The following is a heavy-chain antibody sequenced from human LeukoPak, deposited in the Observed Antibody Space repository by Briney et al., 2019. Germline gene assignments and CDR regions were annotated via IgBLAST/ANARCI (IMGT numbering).Heavy chain of an antibody. CDR2: INQDGSEK. V-gene: IGHV3-7*01. D-gene: IGHD6-6*01. CDR1: GFTFNKYW. J-gene: IGHJ6*03. Sequence: GGSLRLSCAASGFTFNKYWMSWVRQAPGKGLEWVASINQDGSEKYYVDSVKGRFTISRDNAKNSLYLQMNSLRAEDTAVYYCAREDYSSSSHYYHYMDVWGKGTTVTVSS. CDR3: AREDYSSSSHYYHYMDV.